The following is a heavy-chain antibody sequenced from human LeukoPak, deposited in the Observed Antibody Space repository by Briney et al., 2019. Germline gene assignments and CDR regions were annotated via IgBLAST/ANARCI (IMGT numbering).Heavy chain of an antibody. CDR3: AIMHGYYDGSGYWVQ. D-gene: IGHD3-22*01. CDR2: ITPNADRT. Sequence: GGSLRLSCAASGFTFGSYGMSWVRQAPGKGLEWVSFITPNADRTSYTDSVEGRFTISRDNPRNTLYMQMNSLRDEDTAVYYCAIMHGYYDGSGYWVQWGQGTLVTVSS. V-gene: IGHV3-23*01. CDR1: GFTFGSYG. J-gene: IGHJ1*01.